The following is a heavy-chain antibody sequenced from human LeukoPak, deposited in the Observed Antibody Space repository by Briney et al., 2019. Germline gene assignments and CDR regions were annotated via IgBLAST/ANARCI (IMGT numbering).Heavy chain of an antibody. Sequence: SETLSLTCTVSGGSISSGDYYWSWIRQPPGRGLELIGYIYYSGSTYYNPSLKSRVTISVDTSKNQFSLKLSSVTAADTAVYFCASTYCSGGTCFDYYFDSWGQGSLVTVSP. J-gene: IGHJ4*02. CDR1: GGSISSGDYY. CDR3: ASTYCSGGTCFDYYFDS. V-gene: IGHV4-30-4*08. D-gene: IGHD2-15*01. CDR2: IYYSGST.